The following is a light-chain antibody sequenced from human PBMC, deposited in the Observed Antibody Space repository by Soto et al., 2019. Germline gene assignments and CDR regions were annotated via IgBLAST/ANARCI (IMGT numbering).Light chain of an antibody. Sequence: EIVLTQSPASLSVSPGERATLSCRASQSVRSKVAWYQQKPGQAPSLVIYDTYIRATGIPARFSGGGSVTEFTLTISSLQSEDFAVYYCQQYEKWPPSITFGQGTRLEIK. J-gene: IGKJ5*01. CDR1: QSVRSK. CDR2: DTY. CDR3: QQYEKWPPSIT. V-gene: IGKV3D-15*01.